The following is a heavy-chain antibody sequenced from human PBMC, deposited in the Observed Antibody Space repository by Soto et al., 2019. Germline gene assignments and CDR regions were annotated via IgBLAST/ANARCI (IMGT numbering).Heavy chain of an antibody. CDR1: GYSFTRYW. CDR3: ARTAAAGKYYYGMDV. CDR2: IYPGDSDT. Sequence: GESLKISCTGSGYSFTRYWIGWVRQMPGKGLECMGIIYPGDSDTRYSPSFQGQVTISADKSISTAYLQWSSLKASDTAMYYCARTAAAGKYYYGMDVWGQGTTVTVSS. V-gene: IGHV5-51*01. D-gene: IGHD6-13*01. J-gene: IGHJ6*02.